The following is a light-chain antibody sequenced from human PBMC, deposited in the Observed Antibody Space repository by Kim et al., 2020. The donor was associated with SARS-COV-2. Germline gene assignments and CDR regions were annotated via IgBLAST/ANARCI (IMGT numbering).Light chain of an antibody. CDR2: DVS. V-gene: IGLV2-8*01. J-gene: IGLJ3*02. CDR3: ISYAGNDNMV. Sequence: GQSVTFSCTGTSSDVGAYNFVSWYQQHTGKAPKLILHDVSERPSGVPDRYSGSKSGNTASLTVSGLLPEDEAAYFCISYAGNDNMVIGGGTQLTVL. CDR1: SSDVGAYNF.